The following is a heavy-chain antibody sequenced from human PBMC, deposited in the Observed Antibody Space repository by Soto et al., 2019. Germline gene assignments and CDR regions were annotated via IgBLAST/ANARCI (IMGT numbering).Heavy chain of an antibody. CDR2: INAGNGNT. J-gene: IGHJ4*02. V-gene: IGHV1-3*01. CDR1: GHTFSSYA. D-gene: IGHD3-9*01. Sequence: ASVKVSCKASGHTFSSYAMHWVPQAPGQRLEWMGWINAGNGNTKYSQKFQGRVSITRDTSASTVYMELSSLRSEDTAVYYCARVTGYYVPDYWGQGTLVTVSS. CDR3: ARVTGYYVPDY.